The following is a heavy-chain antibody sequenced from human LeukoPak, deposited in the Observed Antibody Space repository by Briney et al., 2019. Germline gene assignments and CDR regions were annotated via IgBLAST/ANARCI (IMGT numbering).Heavy chain of an antibody. J-gene: IGHJ5*02. CDR2: ISYDGSNK. Sequence: TGGSLRLSCAASGFTFSSYAMHWVRQAPGKGLEWVAVISYDGSNKYYADSVKGRFTISRDNSKNTLYLQMNGLRAEDTAVYYCARGRDGYNFRSWFDPWGQGTLVTVSS. D-gene: IGHD5-24*01. CDR1: GFTFSSYA. CDR3: ARGRDGYNFRSWFDP. V-gene: IGHV3-30*04.